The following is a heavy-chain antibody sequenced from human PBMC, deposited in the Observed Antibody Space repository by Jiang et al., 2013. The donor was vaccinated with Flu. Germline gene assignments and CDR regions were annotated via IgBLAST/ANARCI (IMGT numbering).Heavy chain of an antibody. J-gene: IGHJ6*02. D-gene: IGHD6-19*01. CDR1: GGTFSSYA. CDR2: IIPIFGTA. CDR3: AREQWVLPLTIYGMDV. V-gene: IGHV1-69*01. Sequence: SSVKVSCKASGGTFSSYAISWVRQAPGQGLEWMGGIIPIFGTANYAQKFQGRVTITADESTSTAYMELSSLRSEDTAVYYCAREQWVLPLTIYGMDVWGQGTTVTVSS.